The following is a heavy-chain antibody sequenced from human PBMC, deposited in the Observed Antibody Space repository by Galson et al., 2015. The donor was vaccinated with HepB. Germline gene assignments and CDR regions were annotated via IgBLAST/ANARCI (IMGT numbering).Heavy chain of an antibody. CDR3: ARGGYCSSGSCYGNWFDP. D-gene: IGHD2-15*01. CDR1: FKFYG. V-gene: IGHV1-69*01. J-gene: IGHJ5*02. CDR2: IIPLFGTS. Sequence: FKFYGISWIRQAPGQGLEWMGAIIPLFGTSNYAQEFQGRVTITADEITSTAYMNMSSLSPEDTAVYYCARGGYCSSGSCYGNWFDPWGQGTLITVSS.